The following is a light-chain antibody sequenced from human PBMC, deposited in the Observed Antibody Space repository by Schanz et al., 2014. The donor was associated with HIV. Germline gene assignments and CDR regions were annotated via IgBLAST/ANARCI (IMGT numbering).Light chain of an antibody. V-gene: IGKV3-20*01. Sequence: ETVLTQSPGSLSLSPGERATLSCRASQSLGGSQLAWYQHKPGQAPRLLIFGASNRATGTPDRFSGSESGTDFTLTISRVEPEDYAVYFCQSYAGSFGPGTKVD. CDR2: GAS. CDR1: QSLGGSQ. J-gene: IGKJ3*01. CDR3: QSYAGS.